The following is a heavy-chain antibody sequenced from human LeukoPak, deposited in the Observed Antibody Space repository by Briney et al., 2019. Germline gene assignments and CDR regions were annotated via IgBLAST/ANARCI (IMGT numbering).Heavy chain of an antibody. J-gene: IGHJ4*02. CDR3: ARHRSYSSGRTLGH. V-gene: IGHV3-11*04. CDR2: IGSSDSTI. Sequence: GGSLRLSCAASGFTFSDYYMSWIRQAPGKGLEWVSYIGSSDSTIYYADSVKGRFTISRDNAKNSVYLQMSSLRAEDTAVYYCARHRSYSSGRTLGHWGQGTLVTVSS. D-gene: IGHD6-19*01. CDR1: GFTFSDYY.